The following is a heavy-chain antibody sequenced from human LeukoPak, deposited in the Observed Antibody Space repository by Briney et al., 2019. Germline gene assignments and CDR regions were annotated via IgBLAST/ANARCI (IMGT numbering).Heavy chain of an antibody. D-gene: IGHD4-23*01. V-gene: IGHV1-46*01. CDR3: ARESTVVTASYVDY. Sequence: ASVKVSCKASGYTFTSYYMHWVRQAPGQGLEWMGIINPSGGSTSYAQKLQGRVTMTTDTSTSTAYMELRSLRSDDTAVYYCARESTVVTASYVDYWGQGTLVTVSS. CDR2: INPSGGST. CDR1: GYTFTSYY. J-gene: IGHJ4*02.